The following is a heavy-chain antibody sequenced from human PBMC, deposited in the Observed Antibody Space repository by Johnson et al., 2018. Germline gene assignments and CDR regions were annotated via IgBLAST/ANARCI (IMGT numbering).Heavy chain of an antibody. V-gene: IGHV4-59*01. CDR3: AKDPTTHCTNGVCSNYYYNHGMDV. CDR2: ISYSGST. CDR1: GGSISSYY. D-gene: IGHD2-8*01. Sequence: QLQLQESGPGLVKPSETLSLTCTVSGGSISSYYWSWIRQPPGKGLEWLGYISYSGSTNYTPSVTSRVSIPVDTSKSHFSPKLSSVIAAATGVYYCAKDPTTHCTNGVCSNYYYNHGMDVWGQGTTVTVSS. J-gene: IGHJ6*02.